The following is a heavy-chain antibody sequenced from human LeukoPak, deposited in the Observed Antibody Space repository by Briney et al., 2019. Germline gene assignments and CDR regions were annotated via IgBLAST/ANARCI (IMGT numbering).Heavy chain of an antibody. V-gene: IGHV3-64*01. CDR3: ARDTNREQDI. CDR2: ISGNGVTT. J-gene: IGHJ6*02. CDR1: GFTLRSYT. D-gene: IGHD3-3*01. Sequence: GGSLRLSCAASGFTLRSYTMNWVRQAPGKGLEYVSAISGNGVTTHYTNSVKGRFTISRDNSKNTVYLQMGSLSTEDTAVYYCARDTNREQDIWGQGTTVTVSS.